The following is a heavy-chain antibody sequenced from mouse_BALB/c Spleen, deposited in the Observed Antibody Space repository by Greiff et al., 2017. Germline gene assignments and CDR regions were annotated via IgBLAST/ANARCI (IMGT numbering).Heavy chain of an antibody. D-gene: IGHD2-4*01. Sequence: QVQLQQSGAELVRPGTSVKVSCTASGYAFTNYLIEWVKQRPGQGLEWIGVINPGSGGTNYNEKFKGKATLTADKSSSTAYMQLSSLTSDDSAVYFGARWDYALDYWGQGTSVTVSS. CDR1: GYAFTNYL. J-gene: IGHJ4*01. CDR3: ARWDYALDY. CDR2: INPGSGGT. V-gene: IGHV1-54*01.